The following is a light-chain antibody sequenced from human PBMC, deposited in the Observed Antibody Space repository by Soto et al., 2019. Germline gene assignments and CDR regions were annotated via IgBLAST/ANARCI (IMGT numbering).Light chain of an antibody. J-gene: IGLJ2*01. CDR1: RSNIGSNY. CDR2: RNN. CDR3: ATWDDSLV. Sequence: QSVLTQPPSASGTPVQRVTISCSGSRSNIGSNYVYWYQQLPATAPKLVIYRNNQRPSGVPDRFSGSKSGTSASLAISGLRSEDEADYYCATWDDSLVFGGGTKLTVL. V-gene: IGLV1-47*01.